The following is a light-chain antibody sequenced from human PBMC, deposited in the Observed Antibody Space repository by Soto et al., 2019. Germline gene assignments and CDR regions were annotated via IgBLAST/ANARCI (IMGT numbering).Light chain of an antibody. CDR2: AAS. CDR1: DSIDRY. Sequence: DIQMTQSPSSLSAFVGDTVTISCRATDSIDRYLNWYQQKPGQAPRVLITAASTLQSGVPSRFSGSGSGTDFTLTINHLQPEDFATYYCQRTYNAPFTFGPGTKVAIK. CDR3: QRTYNAPFT. J-gene: IGKJ3*01. V-gene: IGKV1-39*01.